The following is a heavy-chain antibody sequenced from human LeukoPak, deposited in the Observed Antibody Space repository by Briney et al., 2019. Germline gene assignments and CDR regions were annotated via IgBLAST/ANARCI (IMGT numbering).Heavy chain of an antibody. CDR3: ARVIGGDYDFWSGYPYYFDY. CDR1: GFTFSSYG. Sequence: GRSLRLSCAASGFTFSSYGMHWVRQAPGKGLEWVAVISYDGSNKYYADSVKGRFTISRDNSKNTLYLQMNSLRAEDTAVYYCARVIGGDYDFWSGYPYYFDYWGQGTLVTVSS. V-gene: IGHV3-30*03. CDR2: ISYDGSNK. J-gene: IGHJ4*02. D-gene: IGHD3-3*01.